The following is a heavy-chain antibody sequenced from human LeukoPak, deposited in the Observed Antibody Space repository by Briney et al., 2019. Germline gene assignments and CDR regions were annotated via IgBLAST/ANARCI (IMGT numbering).Heavy chain of an antibody. CDR1: GGTFSSYA. J-gene: IGHJ4*02. CDR2: MNPNSGNT. D-gene: IGHD3-3*01. Sequence: GASVKVSCKASGGTFSSYAISWVRQATGQGLEWMGWMNPNSGNTGYAQKFQGRVTITRNTSISTAYMELSSLRSEDTAVYYCARGNRPWYYDFWSGLNFDYWGQGTLVTVSS. V-gene: IGHV1-8*03. CDR3: ARGNRPWYYDFWSGLNFDY.